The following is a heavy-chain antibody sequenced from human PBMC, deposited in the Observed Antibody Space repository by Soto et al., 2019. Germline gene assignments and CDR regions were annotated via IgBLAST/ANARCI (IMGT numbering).Heavy chain of an antibody. Sequence: GASVKVSCKASGYTFTNSGISWVRQAPGQGLEWMGWIGAYNGHTKYAQKLQGRVTMTTDTSTSTAYMELRSLKSDDRAVYYCAREDYYDSSGYLPVRYYFGMDVWGQGTTVTVSS. CDR2: IGAYNGHT. V-gene: IGHV1-18*01. D-gene: IGHD3-22*01. J-gene: IGHJ6*02. CDR3: AREDYYDSSGYLPVRYYFGMDV. CDR1: GYTFTNSG.